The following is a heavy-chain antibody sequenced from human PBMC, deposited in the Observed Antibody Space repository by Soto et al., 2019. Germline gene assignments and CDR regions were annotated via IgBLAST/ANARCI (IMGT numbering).Heavy chain of an antibody. D-gene: IGHD6-6*01. CDR3: AREGAAPYYYYGMDV. CDR1: GGYISSGGYY. V-gene: IGHV4-31*03. J-gene: IGHJ6*02. CDR2: IYYSGST. Sequence: QVQLQESGPGLVKPSQTLSLTCTVSGGYISSGGYYWRWIRQRPGKGLEWIGFIYYSGSTYYNPSLKSRVTISVDTSKSQFSLKLSSVAAADTAVYYCAREGAAPYYYYGMDVWGQGTTVTVSS.